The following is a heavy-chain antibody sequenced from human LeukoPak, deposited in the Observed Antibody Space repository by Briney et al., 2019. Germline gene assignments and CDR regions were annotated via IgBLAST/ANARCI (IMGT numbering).Heavy chain of an antibody. D-gene: IGHD6-19*01. Sequence: PGGSLRLPCAASGFTFSSYWMHWVRQAPGKGLVWVSRINSDGSSTSYADSVKGRFTISRDNAKNTLYLQMNSLRAEDTAVYYCAKTSGWYYFDYWGQGTLVTVSS. CDR1: GFTFSSYW. CDR3: AKTSGWYYFDY. V-gene: IGHV3-74*01. J-gene: IGHJ4*02. CDR2: INSDGSST.